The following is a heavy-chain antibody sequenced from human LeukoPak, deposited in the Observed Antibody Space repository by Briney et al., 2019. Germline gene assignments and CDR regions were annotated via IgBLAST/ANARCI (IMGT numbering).Heavy chain of an antibody. CDR1: GFTFSDHY. D-gene: IGHD4-23*01. CDR2: SRNKADSYTT. CDR3: ARGGLYGGNSAFDY. J-gene: IGHJ4*02. Sequence: GGSLRLSCAVSGFTFSDHYMDWVRQAPGKGLEWVGRSRNKADSYTTEHAASVKGRFTISRDDSKNSLYLQMNYLKTEDTAVYYCARGGLYGGNSAFDYWGQRTLVTVSS. V-gene: IGHV3-72*01.